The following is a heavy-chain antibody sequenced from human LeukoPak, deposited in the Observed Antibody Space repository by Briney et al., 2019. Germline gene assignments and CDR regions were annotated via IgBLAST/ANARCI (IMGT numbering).Heavy chain of an antibody. D-gene: IGHD3-10*01. CDR1: GYTFTSYG. CDR2: ISAYNGNT. CDR3: ARVLLYYYGSGSYYFDY. J-gene: IGHJ4*02. Sequence: ASVKVSCKASGYTFTSYGISWVRQAPGQGLEWMGWISAYNGNTNYAQKLQGRVTMTTDTSTSTAYMELRSLRSDDTAVYYCARVLLYYYGSGSYYFDYWGQGTLVTVSS. V-gene: IGHV1-18*01.